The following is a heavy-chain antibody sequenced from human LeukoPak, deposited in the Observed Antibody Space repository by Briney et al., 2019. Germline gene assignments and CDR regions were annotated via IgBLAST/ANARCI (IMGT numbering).Heavy chain of an antibody. CDR3: ARDGVAELMSALDY. J-gene: IGHJ4*02. V-gene: IGHV3-21*06. Sequence: GGSLRLSCAASGFTFSRHNMNWVRQAPGKGLEWVSSISSSSTYIYYADSLKGRFTISRDNAKNSLYLQMNSLRAEDTAVYYCARDGVAELMSALDYWGQGILVTVSS. CDR2: ISSSSTYI. D-gene: IGHD1-26*01. CDR1: GFTFSRHN.